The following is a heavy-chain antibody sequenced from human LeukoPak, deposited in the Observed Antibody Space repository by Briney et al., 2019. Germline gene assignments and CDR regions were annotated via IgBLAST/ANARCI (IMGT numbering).Heavy chain of an antibody. CDR3: ATAWGRRSIAAPNWFDP. Sequence: GASVKVSCKASGGTFSSYAISWVRQAPGQGLEWMGGIIPIFGTANYAQKFQGRVTITADESTSTAYMELSSLRSEDTAVYYCATAWGRRSIAAPNWFDPWGQGTLVTVSS. CDR2: IIPIFGTA. D-gene: IGHD6-13*01. V-gene: IGHV1-69*13. CDR1: GGTFSSYA. J-gene: IGHJ5*02.